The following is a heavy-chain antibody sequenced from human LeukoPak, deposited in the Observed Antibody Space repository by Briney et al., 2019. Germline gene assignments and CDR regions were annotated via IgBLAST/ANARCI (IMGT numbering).Heavy chain of an antibody. CDR1: GFTFSSYA. Sequence: GGSLRLSCAASGFTFSSYAMNWVRQAPGKGLEWVSTINHSGGATYYADSVKSRFTISRDNSKNTLYLQMNSLRAEDTAVYFCAKRAYAGAYEDWFDPWGQGTLVTVSS. J-gene: IGHJ5*02. V-gene: IGHV3-23*01. D-gene: IGHD2-21*01. CDR2: INHSGGAT. CDR3: AKRAYAGAYEDWFDP.